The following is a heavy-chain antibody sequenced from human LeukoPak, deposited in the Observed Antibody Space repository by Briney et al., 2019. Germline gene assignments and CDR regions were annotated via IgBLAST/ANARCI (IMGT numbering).Heavy chain of an antibody. CDR2: IIPTLGIA. V-gene: IGHV1-69*02. J-gene: IGHJ4*02. CDR3: ARVRYSSSFPSKTYYFDY. D-gene: IGHD6-13*01. CDR1: GGTFSSYT. Sequence: SVKVSCKASGGTFSSYTISWVRQAPGQGLEWMGRIIPTLGIANYAQKFQGRVTITADKSTSTAYMELSSLRSEDTAVYYCARVRYSSSFPSKTYYFDYWGQGTLVTVSS.